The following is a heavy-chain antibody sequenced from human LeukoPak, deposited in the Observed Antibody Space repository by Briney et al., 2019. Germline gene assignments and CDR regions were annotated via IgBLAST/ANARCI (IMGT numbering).Heavy chain of an antibody. J-gene: IGHJ4*02. V-gene: IGHV3-20*04. D-gene: IGHD3-22*01. CDR1: GFTFDDYG. CDR3: ARGEYNYYDSSAYYYYFDC. Sequence: GGSLRLSCAASGFTFDDYGLSWVRQAPGKGLEWVSTINWNGGSTGYADSVKGRFTISRDNAKNSLYPQMNSLSAEDTALYYCARGEYNYYDSSAYYYYFDCWGQGTLVTVSS. CDR2: INWNGGST.